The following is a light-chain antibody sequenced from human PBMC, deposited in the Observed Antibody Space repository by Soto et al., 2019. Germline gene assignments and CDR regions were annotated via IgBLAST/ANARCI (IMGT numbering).Light chain of an antibody. CDR1: QSVRSW. CDR3: QHYNSYSEA. J-gene: IGKJ1*01. V-gene: IGKV1-5*01. CDR2: DAS. Sequence: DIQMTQSPSTLSASLGDRVTITCRASQSVRSWLAWYQQKPGRAPKFLIYDASSLESGVPSRFSGSGSGTEFTLTISNLQPDDFATYYCQHYNSYSEAFGQGTKVDI.